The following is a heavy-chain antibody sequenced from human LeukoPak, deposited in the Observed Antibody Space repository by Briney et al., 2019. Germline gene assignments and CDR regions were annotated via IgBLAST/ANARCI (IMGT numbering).Heavy chain of an antibody. V-gene: IGHV3-21*01. CDR3: ASEQLYYYYYMDV. CDR2: ISSSSSYI. CDR1: GFTFSSYS. D-gene: IGHD2-2*01. J-gene: IGHJ6*03. Sequence: GGSLRLSCAASGFTFSSYSMNWVRQAPGKGLEWVSSISSSSSYIYYADSVKGRFTISRDNAKNSLYLQMNSLRAEDAAVYYCASEQLYYYYYMDVWGKGTTVTVSS.